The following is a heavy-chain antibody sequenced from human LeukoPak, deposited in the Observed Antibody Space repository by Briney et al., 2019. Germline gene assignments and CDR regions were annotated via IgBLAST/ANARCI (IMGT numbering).Heavy chain of an antibody. J-gene: IGHJ4*02. CDR2: ITGGGGGT. Sequence: GGSLRLSCAASGFTFSSYAMSWVRQAPGKGLEWLSSITGGGGGTYYADSVKGRFTISRDDSKNTLYLQMNSLRAEDTAVYYCAKVSGYNYGPFDHWGQGTLVTVSS. CDR1: GFTFSSYA. V-gene: IGHV3-23*01. CDR3: AKVSGYNYGPFDH. D-gene: IGHD5-18*01.